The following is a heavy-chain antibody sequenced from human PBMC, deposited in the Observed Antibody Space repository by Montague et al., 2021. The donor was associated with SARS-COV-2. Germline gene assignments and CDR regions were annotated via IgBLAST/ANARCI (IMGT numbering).Heavy chain of an antibody. D-gene: IGHD5-18*01. V-gene: IGHV4-59*08. J-gene: IGHJ3*02. CDR3: ARAIRGYSYDEAFDI. Sequence: SETLSLTCTVSGGSISSYNWSWIRQPPGKGLECIGYIYYSGNTNYNPSLKSRVTISVDASKSQFSLKLSSVTAAEAAVYYCARAIRGYSYDEAFDIWGQGTMVTVSS. CDR1: GGSISSYN. CDR2: IYYSGNT.